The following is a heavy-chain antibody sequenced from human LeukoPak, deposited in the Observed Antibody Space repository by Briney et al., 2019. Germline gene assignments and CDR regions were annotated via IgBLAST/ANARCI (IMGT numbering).Heavy chain of an antibody. J-gene: IGHJ4*02. CDR2: MNRDGSEK. D-gene: IGHD4-17*01. V-gene: IGHV3-7*01. Sequence: GGALRLSCAASGFTFSSYDMTWVRQAPGKGLEWVANMNRDGSEKHYVDSVKGRFTISRDNTKNSLYLQMDSLTADDTAVYFCACLRGPSDYWGQGTLVTVSS. CDR3: ACLRGPSDY. CDR1: GFTFSSYD.